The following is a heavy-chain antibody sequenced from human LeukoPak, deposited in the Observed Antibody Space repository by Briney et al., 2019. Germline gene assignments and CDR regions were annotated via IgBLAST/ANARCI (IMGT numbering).Heavy chain of an antibody. Sequence: GGSLRLTCAASGFTFSSYGMHWVRQAPGKGLEWVAVIWYDGSNKYYADSVKGRFTISRDNSKNTLYLQMNSLRAEDTAVYYCAKAPVVVVPAPYYFDYWGQGTLVTVSS. V-gene: IGHV3-33*06. CDR3: AKAPVVVVPAPYYFDY. D-gene: IGHD2-2*01. J-gene: IGHJ4*02. CDR1: GFTFSSYG. CDR2: IWYDGSNK.